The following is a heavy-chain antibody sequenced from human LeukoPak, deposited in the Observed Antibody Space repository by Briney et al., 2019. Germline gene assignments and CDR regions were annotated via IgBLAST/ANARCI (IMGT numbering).Heavy chain of an antibody. CDR1: GGSISSGGYS. V-gene: IGHV4-30-2*01. CDR2: MYHSGST. J-gene: IGHJ3*02. Sequence: SETLPLTCAVSGGSISSGGYSWSWIRQPPGKGLEWIGYMYHSGSTYYNPSLKSRVTMSVDTSKNQFSLKLDSVTEIDTAMYYCARNQAVAANRGAFDIWGQGTMVTVSS. D-gene: IGHD6-19*01. CDR3: ARNQAVAANRGAFDI.